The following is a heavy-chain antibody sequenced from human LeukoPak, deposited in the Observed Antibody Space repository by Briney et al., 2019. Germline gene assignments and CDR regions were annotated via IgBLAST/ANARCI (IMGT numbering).Heavy chain of an antibody. V-gene: IGHV4-59*01. CDR2: IYYSGST. J-gene: IGHJ3*02. CDR1: GGSISSYY. CDR3: AREIAAAGLDI. Sequence: SETLSLTCTVSGGSISSYYWSWIRQPPGKGLEWIGYIYYSGSTNYNPSLKSRVTISVDTSKNQFSLKLSSVTAADTAVYYCAREIAAAGLDIWGRGTMVTVSS. D-gene: IGHD6-13*01.